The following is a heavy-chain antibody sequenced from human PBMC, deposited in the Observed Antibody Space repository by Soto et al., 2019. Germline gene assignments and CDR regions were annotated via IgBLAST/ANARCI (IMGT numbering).Heavy chain of an antibody. V-gene: IGHV3-33*01. D-gene: IGHD2-2*01. CDR3: ARDHGSSYYYYMDV. J-gene: IGHJ6*03. CDR1: GFTFSSYG. CDR2: IWYDGSNK. Sequence: QVQLVESGGGVVQPGRSLRLSCAASGFTFSSYGMHWVRQAPGKGLEWVAVIWYDGSNKYYADSVKGRFTISRDNSKNTLYLQMNSLRAEDTAVYYCARDHGSSYYYYMDVWGKGTTVTVSS.